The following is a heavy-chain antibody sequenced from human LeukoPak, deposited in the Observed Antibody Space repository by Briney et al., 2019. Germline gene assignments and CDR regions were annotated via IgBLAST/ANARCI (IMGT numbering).Heavy chain of an antibody. CDR1: GGTFSSYA. D-gene: IGHD2-2*01. V-gene: IGHV1-69*13. J-gene: IGHJ2*01. CDR3: ARVGCSSTSCYWYFDL. Sequence: SVKVSCKASGGTFSSYAISWVRQAPGQGLELMGGIIPIFGTANYAQKFQGRVTITADESTSTAYMELSSLRSEDTAVYYCARVGCSSTSCYWYFDLWGRGTLVTVSS. CDR2: IIPIFGTA.